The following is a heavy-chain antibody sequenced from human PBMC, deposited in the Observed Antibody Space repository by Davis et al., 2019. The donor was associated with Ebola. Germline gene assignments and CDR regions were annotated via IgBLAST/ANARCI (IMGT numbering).Heavy chain of an antibody. CDR2: IWYDGSNK. Sequence: GESLKISCEASGCILSSYGMHWVRQAPGKGLEWVAVIWYDGSNKYYADSVKGRFTISRDNSKNTLYLQMNSLRAEDTAVYYCARDFSGSYPFDYWGQGTLVTVSS. D-gene: IGHD1-26*01. CDR1: GCILSSYG. J-gene: IGHJ4*02. CDR3: ARDFSGSYPFDY. V-gene: IGHV3-33*01.